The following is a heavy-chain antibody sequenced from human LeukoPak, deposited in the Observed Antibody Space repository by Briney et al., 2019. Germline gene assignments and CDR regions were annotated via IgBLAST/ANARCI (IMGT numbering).Heavy chain of an antibody. CDR2: IYDRGST. Sequence: PSETLSLTCTVSGGSLSSYYWSWIRQPPGKGMEWNGNIYDRGSTKYNPRPKSRAPIPVDTSKNQFSLRLSSVTAADTAVYYCARGRTFDNWGQGTLVTVSS. V-gene: IGHV4-59*01. CDR3: ARGRTFDN. CDR1: GGSLSSYY. J-gene: IGHJ4*02.